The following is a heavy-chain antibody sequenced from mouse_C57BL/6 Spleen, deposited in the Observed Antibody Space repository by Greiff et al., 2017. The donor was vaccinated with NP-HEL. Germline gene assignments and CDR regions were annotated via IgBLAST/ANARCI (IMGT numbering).Heavy chain of an antibody. V-gene: IGHV3-6*01. CDR3: ARGEGSSYPVDY. CDR1: GYSITSGYF. Sequence: EVKLEESGPGLVKPSQSLSLTCSVTGYSITSGYFWNWIRQFPGNKLEWMGYISYDGSNNYNPSLKNRISITRDTSKNQFFLKLNSVTTEDTATYYCARGEGSSYPVDYWGQGTTLTVSS. D-gene: IGHD1-1*01. CDR2: ISYDGSN. J-gene: IGHJ2*01.